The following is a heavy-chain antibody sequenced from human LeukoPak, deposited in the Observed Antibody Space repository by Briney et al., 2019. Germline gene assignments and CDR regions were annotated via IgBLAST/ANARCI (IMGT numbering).Heavy chain of an antibody. CDR2: INHSGST. J-gene: IGHJ4*02. CDR1: GGSFSGYY. D-gene: IGHD1-1*01. CDR3: ARAPLEPYYFDY. V-gene: IGHV4-34*01. Sequence: SETLSLTCAVYGGSFSGYYWSWIRQPPGKGLEWIGEINHSGSTNYNPPLKSRVTISVDRSKNQFSLKLSSVTAADTAVYYCARAPLEPYYFDYWGQGTLVTVSS.